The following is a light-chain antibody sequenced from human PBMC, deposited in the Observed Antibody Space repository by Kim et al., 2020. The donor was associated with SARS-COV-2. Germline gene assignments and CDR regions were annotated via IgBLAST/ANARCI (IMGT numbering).Light chain of an antibody. J-gene: IGLJ1*01. V-gene: IGLV1-40*01. Sequence: QRVTISCTGSISNIRAGYDVHWYQQLPATAPKLLIYGNSNRPSGVPDRFSGSKSDTSASLAITGIQAEDEADYYCQSYDNSLSGYVFGSGTKVTVL. CDR1: ISNIRAGYD. CDR2: GNS. CDR3: QSYDNSLSGYV.